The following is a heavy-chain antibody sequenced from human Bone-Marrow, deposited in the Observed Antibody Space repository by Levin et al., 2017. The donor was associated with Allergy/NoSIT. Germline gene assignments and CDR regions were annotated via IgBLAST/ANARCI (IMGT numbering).Heavy chain of an antibody. CDR3: TTGGVAGTRY. V-gene: IGHV3-73*01. CDR1: GFVFSGAP. D-gene: IGHD6-19*01. J-gene: IGHJ4*02. Sequence: PGGSLRLSCAASGFVFSGAPIYWIRQPSGKGLEWVGRIRSQSYNFATDLTAPVKGRFNIFRDESKNTAYLEMSNLKTADSAVYYCTTGGVAGTRYWGQGTRVIVSS. CDR2: IRSQSYNFAT.